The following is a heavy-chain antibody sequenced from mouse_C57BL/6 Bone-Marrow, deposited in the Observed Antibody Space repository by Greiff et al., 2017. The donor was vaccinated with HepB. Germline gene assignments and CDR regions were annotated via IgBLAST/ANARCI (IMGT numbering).Heavy chain of an antibody. J-gene: IGHJ3*01. CDR1: GFTFSDYG. V-gene: IGHV5-15*01. CDR2: ISNLAYSI. CDR3: ASTGGYFLRYGTWFAY. Sequence: EVKLMESGGGLVQPGGSLKLSCAASGFTFSDYGMAWVRQAPRKGPEWVAFISNLAYSIYYADTVTGRFTISRENAKNTLYLEMSSLRSEDTAMYYCASTGGYFLRYGTWFAYWGQGTLVTVSA. D-gene: IGHD1-1*01.